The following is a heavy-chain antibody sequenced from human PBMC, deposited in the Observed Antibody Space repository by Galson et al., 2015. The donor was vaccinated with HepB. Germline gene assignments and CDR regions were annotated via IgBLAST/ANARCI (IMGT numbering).Heavy chain of an antibody. V-gene: IGHV3-7*03. D-gene: IGHD3-10*01. CDR1: GFTFRTYW. CDR3: ASGLSLSVPRGVSNGDY. Sequence: SLRLSCAASGFTFRTYWMSWVRQAPGKGLEWVANINEDGSEKYYVDSLKGRFTISRDNAKNSLYLQMRSLRAEDTAIYYCASGLSLSVPRGVSNGDYWGQGTLVTVSS. J-gene: IGHJ4*02. CDR2: INEDGSEK.